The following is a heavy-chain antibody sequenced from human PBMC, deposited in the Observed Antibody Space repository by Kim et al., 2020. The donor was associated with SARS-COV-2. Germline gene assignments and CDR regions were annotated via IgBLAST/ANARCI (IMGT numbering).Heavy chain of an antibody. CDR3: ARNGGGLDY. D-gene: IGHD4-17*01. CDR1: GFTFGTYG. J-gene: IGHJ4*02. Sequence: GGSLRLSCAASGFTFGTYGVAWVRQAPGKGLEWVSYISSNSDTIDYADSLKGRFTISRDNAKNALYLQMNSLRDEDTAVYYCARNGGGLDYLGQGTLVTV. CDR2: ISSNSDTI. V-gene: IGHV3-48*02.